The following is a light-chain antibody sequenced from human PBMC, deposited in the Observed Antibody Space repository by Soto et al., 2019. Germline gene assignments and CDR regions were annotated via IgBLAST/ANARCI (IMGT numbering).Light chain of an antibody. CDR1: QSISSW. CDR2: DAS. Sequence: DIQMTQSPSTLSASLVYRFTITCRASQSISSWLAWYQQKPGKAPKLLFYDASSLESGVPSRFSGSGSGTEFTLTISSLQPDDFATYFCHSRAFGQGTRLENK. CDR3: HSRA. V-gene: IGKV1-5*01. J-gene: IGKJ5*01.